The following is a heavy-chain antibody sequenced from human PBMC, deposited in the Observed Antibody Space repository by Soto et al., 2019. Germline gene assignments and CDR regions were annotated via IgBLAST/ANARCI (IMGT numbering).Heavy chain of an antibody. CDR3: ARAQLQGDYYYYGMDV. J-gene: IGHJ6*02. D-gene: IGHD4-4*01. CDR2: IYYSGST. V-gene: IGHV4-59*01. CDR1: GWSFSGYY. Sequence: SESLSLPCSVYGWSFSGYYWSWIRQPPGKGLEWIGYIYYSGSTNYNPSLKSRVTISVDTSKNQFSLKLSSVTAADTAVYYCARAQLQGDYYYYGMDVWGQGTTVTVSS.